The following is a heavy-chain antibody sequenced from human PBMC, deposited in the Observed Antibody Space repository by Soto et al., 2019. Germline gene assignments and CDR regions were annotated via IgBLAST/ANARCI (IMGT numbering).Heavy chain of an antibody. D-gene: IGHD6-13*01. CDR3: ATDLQQQLVRVVYYGMDV. V-gene: IGHV1-24*01. CDR2: FDPEDGET. CDR1: GYTLTELS. J-gene: IGHJ6*02. Sequence: GASVKVSCKVSGYTLTELSMHWVRQAPGKGLEWMGGFDPEDGETIYAQKFQGRVTMTEDTSTDTAYMELSSLRSEDTAVYYCATDLQQQLVRVVYYGMDVWGQGTTVTVSS.